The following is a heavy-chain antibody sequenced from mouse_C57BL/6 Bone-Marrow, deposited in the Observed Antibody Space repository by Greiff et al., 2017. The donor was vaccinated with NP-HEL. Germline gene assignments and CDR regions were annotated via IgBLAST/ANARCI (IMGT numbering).Heavy chain of an antibody. V-gene: IGHV5-17*01. J-gene: IGHJ4*01. Sequence: EVKLMESGGGLVKPGGSLKLSCAASGFTFSDYGMHWVRQAPEKGLEWVAYISSGSSTIYYADTVKGRFTISRDNAKNTLFLQMTSLRSEDTAMYYCARRAYYYGSSGAMDYWGQGTSVTVSS. CDR1: GFTFSDYG. CDR2: ISSGSSTI. D-gene: IGHD1-1*01. CDR3: ARRAYYYGSSGAMDY.